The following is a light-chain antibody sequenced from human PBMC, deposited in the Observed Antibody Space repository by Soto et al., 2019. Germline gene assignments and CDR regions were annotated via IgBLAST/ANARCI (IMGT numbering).Light chain of an antibody. J-gene: IGKJ1*01. CDR1: QDISGW. Sequence: IQMTQSPSTLSASVGDRVIITCRASQDISGWLAWYQQKPGKAPKLLIYDASSLESGVPSRFSGSGSGTDFTLSISKLEPEDFAVYYCQQYGSSSTWTFGQGTKVDIK. V-gene: IGKV1-5*01. CDR3: QQYGSSSTWT. CDR2: DAS.